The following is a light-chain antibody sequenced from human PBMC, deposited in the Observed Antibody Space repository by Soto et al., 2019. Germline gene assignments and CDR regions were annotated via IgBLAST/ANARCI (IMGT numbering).Light chain of an antibody. CDR2: DVS. CDR3: SSYTSSSTPYV. CDR1: SSDVGGYNY. V-gene: IGLV2-14*01. J-gene: IGLJ1*01. Sequence: QAVLTQPPSVSASPGLSITIACTGTSSDVGGYNYVSSYQQHPGKAPKLMIYDVSNRPSGVSNRFSGSKSGNTASLTISGLQAEDEADYYCSSYTSSSTPYVFGTGTKVTVL.